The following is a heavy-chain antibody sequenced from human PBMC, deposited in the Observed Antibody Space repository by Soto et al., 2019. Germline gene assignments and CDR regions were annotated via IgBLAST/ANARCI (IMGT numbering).Heavy chain of an antibody. J-gene: IGHJ6*03. CDR3: ARVGYDILTGYLTDCYYYYYMYV. CDR1: GGSISSDY. D-gene: IGHD3-9*01. Sequence: SETLSLTCTVSGGSISSDYWSWIRQPPGKELEWIGYIYYSGSTNYNPSLKSRVTISVDTSKNQFSLKLSSVTAADTAVYYCARVGYDILTGYLTDCYYYYYMYVWGKGTTVTVSS. CDR2: IYYSGST. V-gene: IGHV4-59*01.